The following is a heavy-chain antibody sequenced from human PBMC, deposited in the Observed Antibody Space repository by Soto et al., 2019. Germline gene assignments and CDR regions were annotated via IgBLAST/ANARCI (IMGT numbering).Heavy chain of an antibody. D-gene: IGHD3-10*01. Sequence: QVQLVQCGAEVKEPGSSVKVSCKASGGIFSTYAISWLRQAPGQGLEWMAGIIPLFGTPNYAQRFQRRVTITADEATSTAYMDLSRLRSEDTAVYYCARDRYDYGSGNYYNRIDFWGQGTLVTVSS. CDR2: IIPLFGTP. V-gene: IGHV1-69*01. J-gene: IGHJ4*02. CDR1: GGIFSTYA. CDR3: ARDRYDYGSGNYYNRIDF.